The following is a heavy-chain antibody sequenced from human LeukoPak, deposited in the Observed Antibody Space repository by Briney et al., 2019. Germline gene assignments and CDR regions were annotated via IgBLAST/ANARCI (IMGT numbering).Heavy chain of an antibody. D-gene: IGHD1-1*01. J-gene: IGHJ4*02. CDR3: ARVAEQQLDYYFDY. Sequence: ASVKVSCKASGYTLTRHYMLWVRQAPGQGREWVGGINPNSGGTNYAQKFQGRVTMTRDTSISTAYMELRSLRSDDTAVYYCARVAEQQLDYYFDYLGQETLVTVSS. CDR1: GYTLTRHY. CDR2: INPNSGGT. V-gene: IGHV1-2*02.